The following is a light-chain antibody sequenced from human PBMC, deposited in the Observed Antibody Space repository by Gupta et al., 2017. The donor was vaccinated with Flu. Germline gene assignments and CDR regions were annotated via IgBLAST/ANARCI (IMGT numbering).Light chain of an antibody. CDR1: SLGDKF. V-gene: IGLV3-1*01. J-gene: IGLJ1*01. CDR2: QDN. Sequence: SYDVSQPPSVSVSPGQTATVTCSGDSLGDKFVCWYQQRPGQSPVLLIYQDNKRPSGIPERFSGSNSGSTATLTISMTQAMDEADYYCQAWDSTTAVFGTGTKVTVL. CDR3: QAWDSTTAV.